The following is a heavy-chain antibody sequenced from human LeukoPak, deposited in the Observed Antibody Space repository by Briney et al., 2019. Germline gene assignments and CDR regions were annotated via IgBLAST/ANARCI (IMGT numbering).Heavy chain of an antibody. CDR2: ISSSSSYI. V-gene: IGHV3-21*01. J-gene: IGHJ4*02. D-gene: IGHD2-15*01. CDR3: ASVGICSGGTCYSWGSAY. CDR1: GFTFSSYS. Sequence: PGGSLRLSCAASGFTFSSYSMNWVRQAPGKGLEWVSSISSSSSYIYYADSVKGRFTISRDNAKNSLYLQMNSLRAEDTAVYYCASVGICSGGTCYSWGSAYWGQGSLVTVSS.